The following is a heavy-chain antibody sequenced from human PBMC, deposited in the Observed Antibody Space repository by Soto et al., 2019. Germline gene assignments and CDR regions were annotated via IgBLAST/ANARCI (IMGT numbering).Heavy chain of an antibody. V-gene: IGHV4-59*01. CDR1: GGSISSYY. Sequence: SETLSLTCTVSGGSISSYYWSWIRQPPGKGLEWIGYIYYSGSTNYNPSLKSRVTISVDTSKNQFSLKLSSVTAADTAVYYCARGKVRRDFGYWGQGTLVTVSS. CDR3: ARGKVRRDFGY. J-gene: IGHJ4*02. CDR2: IYYSGST. D-gene: IGHD3-10*01.